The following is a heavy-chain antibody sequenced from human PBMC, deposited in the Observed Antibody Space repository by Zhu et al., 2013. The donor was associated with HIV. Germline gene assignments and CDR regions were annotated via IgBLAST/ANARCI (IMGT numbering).Heavy chain of an antibody. Sequence: QVQLVQSGAEVKKPGASVKVSCKASGFSFSGYYIHWVRQAPGHGLEWMGWINPNSGDTNYAQNFQGRVTMTRDTSISTVYMDLTRLTYDDTAVYYCAREVGGYFQHWGQGTLVTVSS. CDR2: INPNSGDT. CDR3: AREVGGYFQH. V-gene: IGHV1-2*02. J-gene: IGHJ1*01. CDR1: GFSFSGYY.